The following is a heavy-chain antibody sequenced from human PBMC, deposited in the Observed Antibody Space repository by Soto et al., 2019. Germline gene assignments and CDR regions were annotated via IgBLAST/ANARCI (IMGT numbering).Heavy chain of an antibody. CDR3: AKGLCGDCYYYFDY. V-gene: IGHV3-23*01. CDR2: ISGSSGST. Sequence: GGSLRLSCEASGFTFSNYAMSWVRQAPGKGLDWVSTISGSSGSTYYADSVKGRFTISRDNSKNKLYLQMISLRAEDTAVYYCAKGLCGDCYYYFDYWGQGT. J-gene: IGHJ4*02. D-gene: IGHD2-21*02. CDR1: GFTFSNYA.